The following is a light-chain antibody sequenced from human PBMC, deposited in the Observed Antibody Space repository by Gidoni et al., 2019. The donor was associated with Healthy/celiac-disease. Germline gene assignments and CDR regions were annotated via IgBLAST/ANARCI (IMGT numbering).Light chain of an antibody. J-gene: IGKJ1*01. CDR2: GAS. V-gene: IGKV3-15*01. CDR1: QSVSSN. Sequence: EIVMTQSPATLSVSPGERATLSCRASQSVSSNLAWYQQKPGQAPRLLIYGASTRATGIPARFSGSGSGTEFTLTISSLQSEDFAVYYCQQYNNWLPCTFGQXTKVEIK. CDR3: QQYNNWLPCT.